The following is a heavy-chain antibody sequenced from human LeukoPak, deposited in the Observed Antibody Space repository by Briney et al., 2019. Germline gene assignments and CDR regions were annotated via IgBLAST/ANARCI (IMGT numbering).Heavy chain of an antibody. J-gene: IGHJ4*02. CDR1: RFIFDDYA. CDR3: AKARLSSDSDPPDY. Sequence: PGGSLRLSCAASRFIFDDYAMHWVRQAPGKGLEWVSGISWSSGSKGYADSVKGRFTISRDNAKNSLYLQMNSLRAEDTALYYCAKARLSSDSDPPDYWGQGTLVTVSS. D-gene: IGHD6-25*01. V-gene: IGHV3-9*01. CDR2: ISWSSGSK.